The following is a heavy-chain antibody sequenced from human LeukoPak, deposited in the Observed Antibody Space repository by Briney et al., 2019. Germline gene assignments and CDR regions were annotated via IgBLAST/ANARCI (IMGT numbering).Heavy chain of an antibody. D-gene: IGHD3-9*01. CDR3: ARAYYYDILTGSGYFDC. V-gene: IGHV1-2*02. CDR2: INPNSGGT. CDR1: GYTFTDYY. Sequence: ATVKVSCKASGYTFTDYYMHWVRQAPGQGLEWMGWINPNSGGTNYAQKFQRRVTMTRDTSISTAYMELGRLRSHDTAVYYCARAYYYDILTGSGYFDCWVQGALVTVSS. J-gene: IGHJ4*02.